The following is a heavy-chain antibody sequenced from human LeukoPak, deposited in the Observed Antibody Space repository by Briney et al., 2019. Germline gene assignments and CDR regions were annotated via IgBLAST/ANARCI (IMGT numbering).Heavy chain of an antibody. Sequence: ASVKVSCKTSGYPFTKNHIHWVRQAPGQGLEWMGLIKVNNDYTRYEQKFQGRVTLTRDSSTSTVYMEVSSLKSEDTAVYYCARDGNNYNFDYWGQGTLATVSS. V-gene: IGHV1-46*01. CDR1: GYPFTKNH. CDR3: ARDGNNYNFDY. CDR2: IKVNNDYT. J-gene: IGHJ4*02. D-gene: IGHD1-1*01.